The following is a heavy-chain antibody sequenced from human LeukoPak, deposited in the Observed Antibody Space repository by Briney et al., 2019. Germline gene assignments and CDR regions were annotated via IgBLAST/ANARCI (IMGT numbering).Heavy chain of an antibody. J-gene: IGHJ5*02. Sequence: PSETLSLTCTVSGGSISTYYWSWIRQPPGKGLEWIGYIYYSGSTNYNPSLKSRVTISVDTSKNQFSLKLSSVTAADTAVYYCARTPNCRGGSCYSRWFDPWGQGTLVTVSS. CDR1: GGSISTYY. CDR2: IYYSGST. V-gene: IGHV4-59*01. CDR3: ARTPNCRGGSCYSRWFDP. D-gene: IGHD2-15*01.